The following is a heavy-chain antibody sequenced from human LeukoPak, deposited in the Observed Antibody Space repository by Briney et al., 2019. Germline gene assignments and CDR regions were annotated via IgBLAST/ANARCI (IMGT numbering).Heavy chain of an antibody. CDR2: IKQDGSEA. J-gene: IGHJ4*02. D-gene: IGHD6-13*01. V-gene: IGHV3-7*01. CDR1: GFTFSSYW. CDR3: ARDFAAAVG. Sequence: GGSLGLSCAASGFTFSSYWMSWVRQAPGKGVEWVANIKQDGSEAYYMDSVRGRFIVSRDNAKNSVFLQMNSLRAEDTAVYYCARDFAAAVGWGQGTLVTVSS.